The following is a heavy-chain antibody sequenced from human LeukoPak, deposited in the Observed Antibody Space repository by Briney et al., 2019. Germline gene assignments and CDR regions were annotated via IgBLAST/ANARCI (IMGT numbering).Heavy chain of an antibody. Sequence: KASETLSLTCTVSGGSINGFHWGWVRQPPGKGLEYLGFISHTGNTNYSPSLKSRVTISIDTSKNHFSLELRSVTAADTAVYFCAGVGDCGDDCYSHDYWGQGTLVSVSS. V-gene: IGHV4-59*08. CDR1: GGSINGFH. J-gene: IGHJ4*02. CDR2: ISHTGNT. CDR3: AGVGDCGDDCYSHDY. D-gene: IGHD2-21*02.